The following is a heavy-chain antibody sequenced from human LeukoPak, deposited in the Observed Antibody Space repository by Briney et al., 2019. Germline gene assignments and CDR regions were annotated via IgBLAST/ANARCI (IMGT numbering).Heavy chain of an antibody. Sequence: PETLSLTCTVSGSSISSSSYYWGWIRQPPGKGLEWIGSIYYSGSTYYNPSLKSRVTISVDTSKNQFPLKLSSVTAADTAVYYCARHVEATKYYFDYWGQGTLVTVSS. CDR3: ARHVEATKYYFDY. V-gene: IGHV4-39*01. D-gene: IGHD2-8*01. CDR1: GSSISSSSYY. CDR2: IYYSGST. J-gene: IGHJ4*02.